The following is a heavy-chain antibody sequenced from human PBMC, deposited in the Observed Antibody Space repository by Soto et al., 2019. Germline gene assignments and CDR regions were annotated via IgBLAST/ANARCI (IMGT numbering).Heavy chain of an antibody. CDR2: MNPNSGNT. CDR1: GYTFTSYD. Sequence: ASVKVSCKASGYTFTSYDINWVRQAAGQGLEWMGWMNPNSGNTGYAQKFQGRVTMTRNTSISTAYMELSSLRSEDTAVYYCARGALYSSGWYNWFDPWGQGTLVTVSS. J-gene: IGHJ5*02. D-gene: IGHD6-19*01. CDR3: ARGALYSSGWYNWFDP. V-gene: IGHV1-8*01.